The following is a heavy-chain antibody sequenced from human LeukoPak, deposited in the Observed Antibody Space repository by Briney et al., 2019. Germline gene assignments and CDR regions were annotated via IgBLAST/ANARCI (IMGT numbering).Heavy chain of an antibody. J-gene: IGHJ4*02. CDR2: IYYSGST. CDR3: AREVPIVRGLRWDY. D-gene: IGHD3-10*01. CDR1: GDSISSYY. V-gene: IGHV4-59*01. Sequence: SATLSLTCTVSGDSISSYYWNWVRQPPGKGLEWIGYIYYSGSTNCNPSLKSRVTISIDTSKNQFSLKLRSVTAADTAVYYCAREVPIVRGLRWDYWGQGTLVTVSS.